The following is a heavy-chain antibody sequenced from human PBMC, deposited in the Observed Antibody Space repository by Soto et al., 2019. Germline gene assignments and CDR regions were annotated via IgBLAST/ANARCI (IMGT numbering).Heavy chain of an antibody. J-gene: IGHJ6*02. V-gene: IGHV5-51*01. CDR3: ARTAATGKYYYGVDV. Sequence: GESLKISCKGSGYSFTSYWIGWVRQMPGKGLEWMGIIYPGDSDTRYSPSFQGQVTISADKSISTAYLQWSSLKASDTAMYYCARTAATGKYYYGVDVWGQGNTVTVSS. CDR2: IYPGDSDT. D-gene: IGHD6-13*01. CDR1: GYSFTSYW.